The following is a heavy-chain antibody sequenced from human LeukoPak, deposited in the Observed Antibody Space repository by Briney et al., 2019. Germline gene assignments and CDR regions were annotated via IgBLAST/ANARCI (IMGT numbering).Heavy chain of an antibody. CDR2: IKSKTDGGTT. D-gene: IGHD2-21*02. CDR1: GFTFSNAW. J-gene: IGHJ5*02. V-gene: IGHV3-15*01. Sequence: GGSLRLSCAASGFTFSNAWMSWVRQAPGKGLEWVGRIKSKTDGGTTDYAAPVKGRFTISRDDSKNTLYLQMNSMKTEDTAVYYCTTRVVTQLGNWFDPWGQGTLVTVSS. CDR3: TTRVVTQLGNWFDP.